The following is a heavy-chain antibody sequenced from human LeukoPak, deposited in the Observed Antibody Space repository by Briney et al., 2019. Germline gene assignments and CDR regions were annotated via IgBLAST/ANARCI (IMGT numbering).Heavy chain of an antibody. J-gene: IGHJ6*02. CDR3: ARDRGEQWLVRAYYYGMDV. Sequence: APVKVSCKASGGTFSSYAISWVRQAPGQGLEWMGRIIPILGIANYAQKFQGRVTITADKSTSTAYMELSSMRSEDTAVYYCARDRGEQWLVRAYYYGMDVWGQGTTVTVSS. D-gene: IGHD6-19*01. V-gene: IGHV1-69*04. CDR2: IIPILGIA. CDR1: GGTFSSYA.